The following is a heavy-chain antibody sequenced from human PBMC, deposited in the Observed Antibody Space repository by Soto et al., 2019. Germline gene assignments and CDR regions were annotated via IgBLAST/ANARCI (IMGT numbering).Heavy chain of an antibody. D-gene: IGHD2-15*01. CDR2: INPSGGST. J-gene: IGHJ3*02. CDR3: ARGKADIVVVVAANDAFDI. V-gene: IGHV1-46*01. CDR1: GGTFSSYT. Sequence: ASVKVSCKASGGTFSSYTISWVRQAPGQGLEWMGIINPSGGSTSYAQKFQGRVTMTRDTSTSTVYMELSSLRSEDTAVYYCARGKADIVVVVAANDAFDIWGQGTMVTVSS.